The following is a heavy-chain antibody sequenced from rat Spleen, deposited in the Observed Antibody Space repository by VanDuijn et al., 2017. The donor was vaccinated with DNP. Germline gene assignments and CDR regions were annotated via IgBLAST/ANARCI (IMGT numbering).Heavy chain of an antibody. Sequence: EVQLVESGGGLVQPGRSMKLSCAVSGFTFSEYGMAWIRQAPTKGLEWVASISTRGDNIYYRDSVKGRFTISRDNAQNTLYLQMNKLGSEDTGIYYCAKGPNFGGWSDYFDYWGQGVMVTVSS. D-gene: IGHD1-11*01. J-gene: IGHJ2*01. CDR2: ISTRGDNI. V-gene: IGHV5S13*01. CDR1: GFTFSEYG. CDR3: AKGPNFGGWSDYFDY.